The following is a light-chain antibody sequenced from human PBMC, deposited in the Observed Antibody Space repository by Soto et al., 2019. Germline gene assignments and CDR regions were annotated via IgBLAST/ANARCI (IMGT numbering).Light chain of an antibody. CDR1: SSDIGGYNY. J-gene: IGLJ2*01. CDR3: SSFRSGTTLVV. CDR2: DVT. V-gene: IGLV2-14*03. Sequence: QSVLTQPASVSGSPGQSITISCTGTSSDIGGYNYVSWYQHHPVKAPKLMIYDVTNRPSGVSNRFSGFQSGNTASLTISGLQAEDEADYYCSSFRSGTTLVVFGGGTKLTVL.